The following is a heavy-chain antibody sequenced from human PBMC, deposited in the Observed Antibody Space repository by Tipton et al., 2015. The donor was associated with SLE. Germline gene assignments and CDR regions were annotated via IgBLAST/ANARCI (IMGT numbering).Heavy chain of an antibody. CDR3: AMGQWEPALAF. J-gene: IGHJ6*02. V-gene: IGHV4-59*12. D-gene: IGHD1-26*01. CDR2: IYYSGST. Sequence: TLSLTCTVSGGSISSYYWSWIRQPPGKGLEWIGYIYYSGSTNYNPSLKSRVTISVDTSRNQFSLKVRSMTAADTAVYYCAMGQWEPALAFWGQGTTVTVSS. CDR1: GGSISSYY.